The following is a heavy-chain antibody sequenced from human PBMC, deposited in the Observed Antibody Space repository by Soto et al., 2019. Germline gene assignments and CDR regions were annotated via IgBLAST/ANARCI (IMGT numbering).Heavy chain of an antibody. CDR2: IYYSGST. Sequence: PSETLSLTCTVSGGSISSYYWSWIRQPPGKGLEWIGYIYYSGSTNYNPSLKSRVTISVDTSKNQFSLKLSSVTAADTAVYYCARGNYDSSGWGAFDIWGQGTMVTVSS. V-gene: IGHV4-59*08. D-gene: IGHD3-22*01. CDR3: ARGNYDSSGWGAFDI. CDR1: GGSISSYY. J-gene: IGHJ3*02.